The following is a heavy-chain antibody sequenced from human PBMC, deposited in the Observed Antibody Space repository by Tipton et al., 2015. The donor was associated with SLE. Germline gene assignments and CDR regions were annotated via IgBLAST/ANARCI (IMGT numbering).Heavy chain of an antibody. CDR1: GGSIYSYY. CDR3: VREPLLYDDYGGGFDP. J-gene: IGHJ5*02. V-gene: IGHV4-59*12. Sequence: TLSLTCTVSGGSIYSYYCTWIRQPPGRGLEYLGYILYPGTTDYNPSLKSRATISVDTSKNQFSLNLSSMSAADTVVYYCVREPLLYDDYGGGFDPWGQGTLVTVSS. CDR2: ILYPGTT. D-gene: IGHD4-23*01.